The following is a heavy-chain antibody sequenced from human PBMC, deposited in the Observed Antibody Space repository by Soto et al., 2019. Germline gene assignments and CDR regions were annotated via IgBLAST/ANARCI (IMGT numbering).Heavy chain of an antibody. D-gene: IGHD6-13*01. V-gene: IGHV4-4*07. CDR1: GGFIRNYY. Sequence: PSETLSLTGTVSGGFIRNYYWSWIRQPGGKGLEWIGRIYDSGSTNYNPSLKSRLTMSVDTSKNQLSLKLSSMTAADTAVYYCARWYSSSSIAAGHYYYGMDVWGQGITVTVSS. CDR2: IYDSGST. CDR3: ARWYSSSSIAAGHYYYGMDV. J-gene: IGHJ6*02.